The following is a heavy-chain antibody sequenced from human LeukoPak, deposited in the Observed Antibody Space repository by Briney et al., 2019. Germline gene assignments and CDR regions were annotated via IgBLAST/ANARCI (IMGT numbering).Heavy chain of an antibody. CDR3: ARDCSGGSCYGAFDI. CDR2: IYDSGST. D-gene: IGHD2-15*01. Sequence: SQTLSLTCTVSGASIRSGDYYWSWIRQPPGKGLEWIGYIYDSGSTYYNPSLKSRITIPVDTSENRFSLKLSSVTATGTAVYYCARDCSGGSCYGAFDIWGQGTMVTVSS. J-gene: IGHJ3*02. V-gene: IGHV4-30-4*01. CDR1: GASIRSGDYY.